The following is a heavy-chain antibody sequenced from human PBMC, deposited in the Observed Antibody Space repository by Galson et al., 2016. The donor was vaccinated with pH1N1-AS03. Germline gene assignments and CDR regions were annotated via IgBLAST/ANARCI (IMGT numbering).Heavy chain of an antibody. CDR1: GDPMSGNY. Sequence: SETLSPTCTVSGDPMSGNYWHWIRHLPGKGLEWMGYIHFSGSTIYNPSLRGRVTMSIDRSKTQFSLKLTSATTADTALYFCVRQGNKYHRNAFDLWGEGTMVTVSS. CDR3: VRQGNKYHRNAFDL. V-gene: IGHV4-59*03. D-gene: IGHD2/OR15-2a*01. J-gene: IGHJ3*01. CDR2: IHFSGST.